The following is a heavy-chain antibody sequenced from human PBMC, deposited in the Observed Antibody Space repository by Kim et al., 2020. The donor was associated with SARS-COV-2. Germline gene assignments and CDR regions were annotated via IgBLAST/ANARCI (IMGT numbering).Heavy chain of an antibody. Sequence: NTTFTQQSQGRVTLTRDTSANPAYMELSSLRSEDTAVYYCAGELFHTGFDNWGQGTLVAVSS. J-gene: IGHJ4*02. D-gene: IGHD5-12*01. CDR2: NT. CDR3: AGELFHTGFDN. V-gene: IGHV1-3*01.